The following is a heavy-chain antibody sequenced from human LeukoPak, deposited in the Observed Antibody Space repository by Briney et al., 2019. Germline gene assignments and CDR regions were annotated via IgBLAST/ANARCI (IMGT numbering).Heavy chain of an antibody. D-gene: IGHD2/OR15-2a*01. CDR2: IDIDGIST. Sequence: TGGSLRLFCAASGLNFRNYWMHWVRHAPGKGLVWVSRIDIDGISTAYADSVKGRFTISRDNAKNTLYLQMNSLRAEDTAVYYCTRDSFEANIYYGMDVWGQGTTVTVSS. CDR1: GLNFRNYW. CDR3: TRDSFEANIYYGMDV. V-gene: IGHV3-74*01. J-gene: IGHJ6*02.